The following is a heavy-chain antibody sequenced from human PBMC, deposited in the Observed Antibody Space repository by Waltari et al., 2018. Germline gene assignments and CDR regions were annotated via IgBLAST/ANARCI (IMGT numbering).Heavy chain of an antibody. CDR1: GLPFSSYE. V-gene: IGHV3-48*03. D-gene: IGHD6-19*01. CDR3: ARVSVAGAFDY. CDR2: ISSSGSTI. Sequence: EVQLVESGGGLVQPGGSLRLSCAASGLPFSSYEMNWGSQAPGKGLEWVSYISSSGSTIYYADSVKGRFTISRDNAKNSLYLQMNSLRAEDTAVYYCARVSVAGAFDYWGQGTLVTVSS. J-gene: IGHJ4*02.